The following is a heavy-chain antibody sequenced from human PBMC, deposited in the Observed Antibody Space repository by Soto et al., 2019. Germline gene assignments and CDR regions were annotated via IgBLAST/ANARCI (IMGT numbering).Heavy chain of an antibody. J-gene: IGHJ6*02. Sequence: ASVKVSCKASGYTFSNYGITWVRQAPGQGLEWTGWIIPHNGDTKYAQRLQGRVTMTADTSTSTAYMELRSLPSDDTAVFYCARDLVGATFGRYGLDVWGQGTTVTVSS. D-gene: IGHD1-26*01. V-gene: IGHV1-18*04. CDR3: ARDLVGATFGRYGLDV. CDR1: GYTFSNYG. CDR2: IIPHNGDT.